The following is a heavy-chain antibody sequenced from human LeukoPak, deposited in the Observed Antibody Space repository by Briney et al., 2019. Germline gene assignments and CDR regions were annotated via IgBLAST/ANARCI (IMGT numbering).Heavy chain of an antibody. J-gene: IGHJ6*02. Sequence: SVKVSCKASGGTFSSYAISWVRQAPGQGLEWMGGIIPIFGTANCAQKFQGRVTITADESTSTAYMELSSLRSEDTAVYYCARPLDSSVSNYYYYYGMDVWGQGTTVTVSS. CDR3: ARPLDSSVSNYYYYYGMDV. CDR2: IIPIFGTA. V-gene: IGHV1-69*01. CDR1: GGTFSSYA. D-gene: IGHD3-22*01.